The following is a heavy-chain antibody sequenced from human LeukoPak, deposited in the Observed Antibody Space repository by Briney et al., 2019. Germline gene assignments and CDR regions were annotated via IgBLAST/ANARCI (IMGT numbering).Heavy chain of an antibody. CDR2: ISGSSSTI. D-gene: IGHD3-22*01. CDR3: ARGRKSSDPRWFDP. J-gene: IGHJ5*02. CDR1: GFTFSSYA. V-gene: IGHV3-48*02. Sequence: GGSLRLSCAASGFTFSSYAMSWVRQAPGKGLEWVSAISGSSSTIYYADSVKGRFTISRDNAKNSLYLQMNSLRDEDTAVYYCARGRKSSDPRWFDPWGQGTLVTVSS.